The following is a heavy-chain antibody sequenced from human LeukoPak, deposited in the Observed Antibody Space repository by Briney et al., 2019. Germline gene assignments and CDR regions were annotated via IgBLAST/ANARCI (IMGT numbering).Heavy chain of an antibody. CDR2: IYSGGGT. CDR3: ARAVGATAIHNAFDI. J-gene: IGHJ3*02. D-gene: IGHD2-21*02. V-gene: IGHV3-66*02. Sequence: GGSLRLSCAASGFTVSSNYMSWVRQAPGKGLEWVSVIYSGGGTDYADSVKGRFTISRDNSKNTLYLQMNSLRAEDTAVYYCARAVGATAIHNAFDIWGQGTMATVSS. CDR1: GFTVSSNY.